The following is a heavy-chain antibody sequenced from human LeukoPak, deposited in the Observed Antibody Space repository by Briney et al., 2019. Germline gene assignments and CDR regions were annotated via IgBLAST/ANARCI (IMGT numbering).Heavy chain of an antibody. CDR3: AREYVSYCGGDCCPGDYYYYYMDV. J-gene: IGHJ6*03. V-gene: IGHV4-4*07. CDR2: IYTSGST. CDR1: GGSISSYY. D-gene: IGHD2-21*02. Sequence: SETLSLTCTVSGGSISSYYWSWIRQPAGKGLEWIGRIYTSGSTNYNPSLKSRVTMSVDTSKNQFSLKLSSVTAADTAVYYCAREYVSYCGGDCCPGDYYYYYMDVWGKGTTVTISS.